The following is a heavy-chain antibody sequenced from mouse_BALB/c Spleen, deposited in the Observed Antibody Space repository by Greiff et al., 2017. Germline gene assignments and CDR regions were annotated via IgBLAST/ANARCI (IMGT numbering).Heavy chain of an antibody. V-gene: IGHV3-2*02. CDR3: ARCDYYGSSPFAY. Sequence: EVMLVESGPGLVKPSQSLSLTCTVTGYSITSDYAWNWIRQFPGNKLEWMGYISYSGSTSYNPSLKSRISITRDTSKNQFFLQLNSVTTEDTATYYCARCDYYGSSPFAYWGQGTLVTVSA. J-gene: IGHJ3*01. CDR2: ISYSGST. CDR1: GYSITSDYA. D-gene: IGHD1-1*01.